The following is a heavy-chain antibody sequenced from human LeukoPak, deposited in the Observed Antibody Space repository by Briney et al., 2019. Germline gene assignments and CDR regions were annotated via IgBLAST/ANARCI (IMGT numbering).Heavy chain of an antibody. CDR3: ARGRDGYNFDY. D-gene: IGHD5-24*01. CDR1: VGSLSSYY. J-gene: IGHJ4*02. Sequence: SETLSLTCTVSVGSLSSYYWSLIRQPPGEGLEWIGYVYTSGSTNYNPSLKSRVTISVDTSKNQFPLKLSSVTAADTAVYYCARGRDGYNFDYWGQGTLVTVSS. V-gene: IGHV4-4*09. CDR2: VYTSGST.